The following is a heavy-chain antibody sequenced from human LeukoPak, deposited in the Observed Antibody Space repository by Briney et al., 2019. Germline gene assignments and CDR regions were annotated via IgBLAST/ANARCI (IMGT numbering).Heavy chain of an antibody. D-gene: IGHD3-10*01. CDR3: ARTNRPGAYYYGSGSYCSFYYYYGMDV. V-gene: IGHV1-8*01. CDR2: MNPNSGNT. CDR1: RYTYTSYD. J-gene: IGHJ6*02. Sequence: SSVTVSCKASRYTYTSYDINWVRQAAGQGLEWMGGMNPNSGNTGYAQKLKGTVRMTRNNSINTAYMELSSLRSEDTAVYYCARTNRPGAYYYGSGSYCSFYYYYGMDVWGQGTTVAVSS.